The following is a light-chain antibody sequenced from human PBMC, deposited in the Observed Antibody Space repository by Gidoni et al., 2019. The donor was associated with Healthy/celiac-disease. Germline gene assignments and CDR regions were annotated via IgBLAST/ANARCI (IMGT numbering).Light chain of an antibody. J-gene: IGKJ2*01. Sequence: TVFPRPPATLSFSPGERATLSCRPSQSVSSSYLAWYQQKPGQAHRLLIYGETRRATGIPDRVSGSGSGTDFTLTISRRGPEDFAVDNCQRYGSERPYTFGQGTKLEIK. CDR2: GET. CDR1: QSVSSSY. CDR3: QRYGSERPYT. V-gene: IGKV3-20*01.